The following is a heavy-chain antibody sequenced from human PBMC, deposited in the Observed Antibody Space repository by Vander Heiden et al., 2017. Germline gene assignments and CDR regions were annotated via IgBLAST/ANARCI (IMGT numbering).Heavy chain of an antibody. V-gene: IGHV4-39*01. D-gene: IGHD3-10*01. Sequence: QLQLQESGPGLAKPSETLSLTCTASGGSISSSNYHWGWIRQPPGKGLEWIGNIYYTGSTYYNPSLKSRVTISVDTSKNQFSLKVNSVTAADTAVYYCARTSYYAKSVQRLDTFGIWGQGTKVTVSS. CDR2: IYYTGST. CDR3: ARTSYYAKSVQRLDTFGI. J-gene: IGHJ3*02. CDR1: GGSISSSNYH.